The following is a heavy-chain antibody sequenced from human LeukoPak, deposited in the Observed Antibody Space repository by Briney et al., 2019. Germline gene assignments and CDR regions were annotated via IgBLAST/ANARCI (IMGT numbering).Heavy chain of an antibody. CDR3: ARTRWLQSLFDY. J-gene: IGHJ4*02. CDR1: GVSFSGYY. V-gene: IGHV4-34*01. CDR2: INHSGST. Sequence: SETLSLTCVVYGVSFSGYYWSWIRQPPGKGLEWIGEINHSGSTNYNPSLKSRVTMSVDTSKNQFSLKLRSVTAADTAVYYCARTRWLQSLFDYWGQGTLVTVSS. D-gene: IGHD5-24*01.